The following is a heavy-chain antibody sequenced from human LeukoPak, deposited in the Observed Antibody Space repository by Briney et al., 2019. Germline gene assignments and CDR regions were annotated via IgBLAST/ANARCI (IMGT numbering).Heavy chain of an antibody. CDR2: FDPADGKT. Sequence: GASVKVSYKVSGYNLTELSIHWVRQAPGKGLEWVGGFDPADGKTIYAQKFQGRVTMTEDTSTDTAYMELSSLRSEDTALYYCATYDSSGLLDFWGQGTLVTVSS. D-gene: IGHD3-22*01. CDR3: ATYDSSGLLDF. CDR1: GYNLTELS. J-gene: IGHJ4*02. V-gene: IGHV1-24*01.